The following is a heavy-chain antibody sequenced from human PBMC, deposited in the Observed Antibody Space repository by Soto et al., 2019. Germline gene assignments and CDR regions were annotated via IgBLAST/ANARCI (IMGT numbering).Heavy chain of an antibody. J-gene: IGHJ6*02. CDR2: ISSSGSTI. CDR3: ARDAPLPYYYYGMDV. V-gene: IGHV3-48*03. Sequence: GGSLRLSCAASGFTFSSYEMNWVRQAPGKGLEWVSYISSSGSTIYYADSVKGRFTISRDNAKNSLYLQMNSLRAEDTAVYYCARDAPLPYYYYGMDVWGQGTTVTVSS. CDR1: GFTFSSYE.